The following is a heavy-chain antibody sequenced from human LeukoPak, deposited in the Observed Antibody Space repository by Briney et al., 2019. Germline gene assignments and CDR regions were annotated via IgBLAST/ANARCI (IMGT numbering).Heavy chain of an antibody. V-gene: IGHV4-59*01. CDR1: GGSISSYY. Sequence: PSETLSLTCTVSGGSISSYYWSWIRQPPGKGLEWIGYIYYSGSTNYNPSLKSRVTISVDTSKNQFSLKLSSVTAADTAVYYCARDQGYSYGFWFDPWGQGTLSPSPQ. D-gene: IGHD5-18*01. CDR3: ARDQGYSYGFWFDP. CDR2: IYYSGST. J-gene: IGHJ5*02.